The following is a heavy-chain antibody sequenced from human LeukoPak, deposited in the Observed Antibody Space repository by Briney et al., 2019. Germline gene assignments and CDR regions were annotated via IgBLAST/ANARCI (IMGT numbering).Heavy chain of an antibody. CDR1: GYTFTGYY. Sequence: SVKVSCKASGYTFTGYYMHWVRQAPGQGLEWMGGIIPIFGTANYAQKFQGRVTITADESTSTAYMELSSLRSEDTAVYYCASDSSGYYYGVYWGQGTLVTVSS. J-gene: IGHJ4*02. CDR3: ASDSSGYYYGVY. V-gene: IGHV1-69*13. D-gene: IGHD3-22*01. CDR2: IIPIFGTA.